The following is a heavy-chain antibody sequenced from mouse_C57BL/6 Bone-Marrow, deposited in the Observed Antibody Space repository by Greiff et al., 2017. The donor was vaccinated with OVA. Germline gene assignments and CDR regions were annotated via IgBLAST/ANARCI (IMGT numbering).Heavy chain of an antibody. D-gene: IGHD1-1*01. CDR1: GFTFSSYG. V-gene: IGHV5-6*01. CDR2: ISSGGSYT. CDR3: ARHFYYYGSSYDFDY. Sequence: EVQLVESGGDLVKPGGSLKLSCAASGFTFSSYGMSWVRQTPDKRLEWVATISSGGSYTYYPDSVKGRFTISRDNAKNTLYLQMSSLKSEDTAMYYCARHFYYYGSSYDFDYWGQGTTLTVSS. J-gene: IGHJ2*01.